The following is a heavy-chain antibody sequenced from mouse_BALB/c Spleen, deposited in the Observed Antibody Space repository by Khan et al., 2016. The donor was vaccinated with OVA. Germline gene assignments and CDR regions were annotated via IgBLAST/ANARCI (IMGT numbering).Heavy chain of an antibody. D-gene: IGHD2-4*01. V-gene: IGHV5-6*01. J-gene: IGHJ4*01. CDR1: GFTFSSYG. CDR3: ARTMTPANGDYVARDY. CDR2: ISSGGHYT. Sequence: EVELVESGGDLVKPGGSLKLSCAASGFTFSSYGMSWVRQTPDKRLEWVATISSGGHYTYYPDSVRGRFTISRDNAKNTLYLQMSSLKSEDTAMSYCARTMTPANGDYVARDYGGQGTSVTVSS.